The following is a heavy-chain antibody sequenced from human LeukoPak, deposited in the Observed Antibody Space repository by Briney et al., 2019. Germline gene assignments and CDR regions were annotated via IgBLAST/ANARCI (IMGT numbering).Heavy chain of an antibody. CDR1: GFTFSSYS. Sequence: GGSLRLSCAASGFTFSSYSMNWVRQAPGKGLGWVSSISSSSRYIYYADSVKGRFTISRDNAKNSLYLQMNSLRAEDTAVYYCAGTSSGYSYGPLDYWGQGTLVTVSS. V-gene: IGHV3-21*01. CDR3: AGTSSGYSYGPLDY. J-gene: IGHJ4*02. D-gene: IGHD5-18*01. CDR2: ISSSSRYI.